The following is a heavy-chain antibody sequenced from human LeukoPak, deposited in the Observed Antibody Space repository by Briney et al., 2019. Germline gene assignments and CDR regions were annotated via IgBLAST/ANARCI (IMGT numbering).Heavy chain of an antibody. CDR1: GGSISSDY. CDR3: ARATYPYYYMDV. Sequence: SETLSLTCTVSGGSISSDYWSWIRQPPGKGLEWIGYFYYSGSTNYNPSLKSRVSISGDTSKNQFSLRLSSVTTVDTAAYYCARATYPYYYMDVWGKGTTVTVSS. CDR2: FYYSGST. V-gene: IGHV4-59*01. J-gene: IGHJ6*03.